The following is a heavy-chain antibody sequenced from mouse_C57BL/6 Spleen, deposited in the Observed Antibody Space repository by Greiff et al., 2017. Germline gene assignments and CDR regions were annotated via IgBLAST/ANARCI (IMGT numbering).Heavy chain of an antibody. CDR2: IYPGSGNT. V-gene: IGHV1-76*01. D-gene: IGHD4-1*01. Sequence: VQLQQSGAELVRPGASVKLSCKASGYTFTDYYINWVKQRPGQGLEWIARIYPGSGNTYYNEKFKGKATLTAEKSSSTAYMQLSSLTSEDSAVYFCARSGTGTPFAYWGQGTLVTVSA. CDR1: GYTFTDYY. J-gene: IGHJ3*01. CDR3: ARSGTGTPFAY.